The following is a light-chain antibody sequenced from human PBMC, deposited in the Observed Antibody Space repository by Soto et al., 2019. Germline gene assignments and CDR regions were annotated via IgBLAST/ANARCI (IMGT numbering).Light chain of an antibody. CDR2: DAS. CDR1: QSVSSY. J-gene: IGKJ1*01. CDR3: QKYDSAPT. Sequence: ELVLTQSPATLSLSPGERATLSCRASQSVSSYLAWYQQKPGQAPRLLIYDASNRATGIPARFSGSGSGTEFTLTISSLQPEDVASYYCQKYDSAPTFGPGTKVDI. V-gene: IGKV3-11*01.